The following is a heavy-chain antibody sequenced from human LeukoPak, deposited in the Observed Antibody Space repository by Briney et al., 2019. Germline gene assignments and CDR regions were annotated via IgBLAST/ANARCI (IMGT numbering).Heavy chain of an antibody. CDR3: ARDLSDDYSLDY. V-gene: IGHV3-48*03. CDR2: ICGRGTTK. CDR1: GFNFNTYE. J-gene: IGHJ4*02. D-gene: IGHD3-16*01. Sequence: PGGSLRLSCIASGFNFNTYEMNWVRQAPGKGLEWVSYICGRGTTKYYADSVKGRFTISRDSAENSLFLQMNSLRAEDTAVYYCARDLSDDYSLDYWGQGTLVSVSS.